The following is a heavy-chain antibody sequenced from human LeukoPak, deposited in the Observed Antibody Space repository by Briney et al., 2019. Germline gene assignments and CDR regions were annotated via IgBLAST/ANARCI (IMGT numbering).Heavy chain of an antibody. J-gene: IGHJ5*01. CDR2: THRSGKT. CDR1: GYSISSAYY. D-gene: IGHD4-11*01. V-gene: IGHV4-38-2*02. Sequence: PSETLSLTCTVSGYSISSAYYWGWIRQPPGKGLEWIGETHRSGKTNYNPSLKSRVTISVDKSKNQVSLNLTSVTAADTAVYFCARSGLTTVTNVNWLEYWGQGTLVTVSS. CDR3: ARSGLTTVTNVNWLEY.